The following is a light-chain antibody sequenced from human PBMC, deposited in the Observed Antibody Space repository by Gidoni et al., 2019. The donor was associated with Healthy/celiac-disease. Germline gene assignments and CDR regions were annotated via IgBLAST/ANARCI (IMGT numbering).Light chain of an antibody. J-gene: IGLJ7*01. CDR1: SLRSYY. CDR2: GKN. CDR3: NSRDSSGNHAV. Sequence: SSELTQDPAVSVALGQTVRITCQGDSLRSYYAIWYQQKPGQAPVLVIYGKNNRPSGIPDRFAGSSSGNTASLTITGAQAEDEADYYSNSRDSSGNHAVFGGGTQLTVL. V-gene: IGLV3-19*01.